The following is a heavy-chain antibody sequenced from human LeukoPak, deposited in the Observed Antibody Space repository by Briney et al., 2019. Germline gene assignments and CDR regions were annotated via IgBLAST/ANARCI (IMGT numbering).Heavy chain of an antibody. Sequence: PGGSLRLSCAASGFTFSSYAMSWVRQAPGKGLEWVSAISGSGGSTYYADSVKGRFTISRDNSKNTLYLQMNSPRAEDTAVYYCAKLRGYYDSSGYYYFDYWGQGTLVTVSS. CDR2: ISGSGGST. V-gene: IGHV3-23*01. CDR1: GFTFSSYA. J-gene: IGHJ4*02. D-gene: IGHD3-22*01. CDR3: AKLRGYYDSSGYYYFDY.